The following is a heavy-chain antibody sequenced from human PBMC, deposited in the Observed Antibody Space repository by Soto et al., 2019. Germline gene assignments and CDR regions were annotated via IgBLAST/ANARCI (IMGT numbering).Heavy chain of an antibody. J-gene: IGHJ3*02. CDR1: GYSFTNHW. CDR3: ARRTVVALFDI. V-gene: IGHV5-51*01. CDR2: IYPGDSDT. Sequence: PGESLKISCKGSGYSFTNHWIAWARQLPGKGLEWVGIIYPGDSDTRYSPSFQGQVTISADKSIGTTYLQWSSLKASDTAMYYCARRTVVALFDIWGQGTMVTVSS. D-gene: IGHD2-15*01.